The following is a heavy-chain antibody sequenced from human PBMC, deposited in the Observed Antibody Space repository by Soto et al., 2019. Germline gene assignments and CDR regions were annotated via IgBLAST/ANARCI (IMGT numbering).Heavy chain of an antibody. CDR1: GFTFTSSA. Sequence: ASVKVSCKASGFTFTSSAVQWVRQARGQRLEWIGWIVVGSGNTNYAQKFQERVTITRDMSTSTAYMELSSLRSEDTAVYYCAADTQPLPYYYYYYGMDVWGQGTTVTVSS. J-gene: IGHJ6*02. D-gene: IGHD2-15*01. CDR2: IVVGSGNT. V-gene: IGHV1-58*01. CDR3: AADTQPLPYYYYYYGMDV.